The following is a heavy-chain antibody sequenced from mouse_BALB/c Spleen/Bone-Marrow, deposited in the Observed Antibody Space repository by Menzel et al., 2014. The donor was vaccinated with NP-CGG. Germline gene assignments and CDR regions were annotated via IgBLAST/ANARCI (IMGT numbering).Heavy chain of an antibody. CDR1: GFTFXSYG. D-gene: IGHD2-4*01. J-gene: IGHJ3*01. Sequence: EVQLQQSGGGSVKSGGSLKLSCAASGFTFXSYGMSWVRQTPEKRLEWVATISGGGSYTFYPDSVKGRFTISRDNAKNNLYLQLSSLRSEDTALYYCARHAYYDQTEVSFVYWGQGTLVTVSA. CDR3: ARHAYYDQTEVSFVY. V-gene: IGHV5-9-2*01. CDR2: ISGGGSYT.